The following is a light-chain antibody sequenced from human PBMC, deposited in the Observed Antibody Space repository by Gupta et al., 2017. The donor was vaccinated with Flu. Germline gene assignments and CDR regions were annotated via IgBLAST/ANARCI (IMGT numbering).Light chain of an antibody. J-gene: IGKJ2*01. CDR3: LQYAGLPQT. CDR1: QRAISRN. V-gene: IGKV6-21*01. CDR2: YAS. Sequence: KATTTCSRTQRAISRNLAWYQQKPDQSPRLLIKYASRSFTGIPSRFSGSGSGTDFTLTINGLEAEDAATYYCLQYAGLPQTFGQGTKLEIK.